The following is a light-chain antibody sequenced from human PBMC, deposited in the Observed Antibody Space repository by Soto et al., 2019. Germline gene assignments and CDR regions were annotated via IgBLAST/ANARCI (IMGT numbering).Light chain of an antibody. CDR1: QSVSSY. CDR3: QQRSNWVT. CDR2: DAS. J-gene: IGKJ5*01. Sequence: IVLTQCPATLSLSPGERATLSCRASQSVSSYLAWYQQKPGQAPRLLIYDASNRATGIPARFSGSGSGTDSTLTISSLEPEDFAVYYCQQRSNWVTFGQGTRLEIK. V-gene: IGKV3-11*01.